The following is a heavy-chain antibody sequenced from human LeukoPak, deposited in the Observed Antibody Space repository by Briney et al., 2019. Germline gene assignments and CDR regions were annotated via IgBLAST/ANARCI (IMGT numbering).Heavy chain of an antibody. V-gene: IGHV3-48*03. J-gene: IGHJ6*03. CDR2: ISSSGGTI. D-gene: IGHD2-2*01. Sequence: GGSLRLSCAASGFTFSSYEMNWVRQAPGKGLEWVSYISSSGGTICNADSVKGRFTISRDNAKNSLYLQMNSLRAEDTAVYYCARGYCSTTRCPDYMDVWGKGTTVTISS. CDR3: ARGYCSTTRCPDYMDV. CDR1: GFTFSSYE.